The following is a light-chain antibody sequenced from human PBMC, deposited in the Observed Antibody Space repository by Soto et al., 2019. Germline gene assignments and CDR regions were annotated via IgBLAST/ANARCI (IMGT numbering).Light chain of an antibody. Sequence: QPVLTQPPSVSGAPGQRVTISCSNIGAGFDVHWHQHLPGTAPRLVIYSNTNRPSGVPDRFSGSKSGTSASLAITGLQAEDEAEYYCQSYDKSLSGLVFGTGTKVTVL. CDR3: QSYDKSLSGLV. V-gene: IGLV1-40*01. CDR1: SNIGAGFD. CDR2: SNT. J-gene: IGLJ1*01.